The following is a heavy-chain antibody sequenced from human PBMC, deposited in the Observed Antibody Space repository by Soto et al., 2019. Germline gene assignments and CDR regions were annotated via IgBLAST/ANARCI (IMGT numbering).Heavy chain of an antibody. V-gene: IGHV3-15*07. J-gene: IGHJ6*02. D-gene: IGHD4-17*01. CDR3: TTLDGDYPASAWYYYYVMDV. CDR2: IKSKTDGGTT. CDR1: GFTFSNAW. Sequence: EVQLVESGGGLVKPGGSLRLSCAASGFTFSNAWMNWVRQAPGKGLEWVGRIKSKTDGGTTDYAAPVKGRFTISRDNSKTTLDLQMNSLKTEDTAVYYCTTLDGDYPASAWYYYYVMDVWGQGTTVTVSS.